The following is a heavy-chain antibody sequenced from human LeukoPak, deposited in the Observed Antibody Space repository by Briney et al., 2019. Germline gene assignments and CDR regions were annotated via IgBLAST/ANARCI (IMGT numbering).Heavy chain of an antibody. CDR3: ARENNIVRKAFSDILWFGELLKPIDY. V-gene: IGHV3-7*01. CDR2: IKQDGSEK. Sequence: PGESLRLSCAASGFTFSNYWKSWVRQAPGKGQERVANIKQDGSEKYYVDSVKGRFTISRDNAKNSLYLQMNSLRAEDKAVYYCARENNIVRKAFSDILWFGELLKPIDYWGQGTLVTVSS. CDR1: GFTFSNYW. D-gene: IGHD3-10*01. J-gene: IGHJ4*02.